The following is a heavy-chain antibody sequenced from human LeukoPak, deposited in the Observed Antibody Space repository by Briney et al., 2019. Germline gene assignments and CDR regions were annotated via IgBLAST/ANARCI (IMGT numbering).Heavy chain of an antibody. J-gene: IGHJ2*01. D-gene: IGHD5-12*01. CDR3: ARVSTNSRVAGYDPQWYFDL. Sequence: GASMKVSCKASGYTFINYGFSWVRQAPGQGLEGMGWISAYNGNTNYLQRFQGRVTMTTDTSTNTVYMELRSLRSDDTVVYYCARVSTNSRVAGYDPQWYFDLWGRGTPATVSP. CDR2: ISAYNGNT. CDR1: GYTFINYG. V-gene: IGHV1-18*04.